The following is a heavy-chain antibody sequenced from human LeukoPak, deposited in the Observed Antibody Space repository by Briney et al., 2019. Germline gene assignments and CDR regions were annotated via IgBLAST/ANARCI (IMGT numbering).Heavy chain of an antibody. V-gene: IGHV3-23*01. D-gene: IGHD2-2*02. J-gene: IGHJ5*02. Sequence: GGSLRLSCAASGFAFNTYAMSWVRQVPGKGLEWVSVISYSGATTYYADSVRGRFTISRDNSKNTLYLQMNSLRAEDTAIYYCATFRYYLSLGSCSSIACYNSQPWGQGTAVTVSS. CDR2: ISYSGATT. CDR3: ATFRYYLSLGSCSSIACYNSQP. CDR1: GFAFNTYA.